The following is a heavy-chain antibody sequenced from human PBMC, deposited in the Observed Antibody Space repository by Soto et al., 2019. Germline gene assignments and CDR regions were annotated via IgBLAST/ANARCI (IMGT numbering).Heavy chain of an antibody. Sequence: QVHLVESGGGVVQPGRSLRVSCAASGFTFSTYAMHWVRQAPGKGLEWVAGISNEGSRKYFTNSVKGRLTISRDNSKNTLYLQVNSLRADDTAVYYCAREAGGELLSDAFDIWGQGTMVTVSS. CDR3: AREAGGELLSDAFDI. D-gene: IGHD3-10*01. CDR2: ISNEGSRK. J-gene: IGHJ3*02. CDR1: GFTFSTYA. V-gene: IGHV3-30-3*01.